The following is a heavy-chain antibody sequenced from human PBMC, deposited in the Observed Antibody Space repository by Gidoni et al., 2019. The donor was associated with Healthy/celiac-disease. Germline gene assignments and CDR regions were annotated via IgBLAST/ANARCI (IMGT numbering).Heavy chain of an antibody. CDR1: GFTFSSYS. CDR3: ARGSGAAAVTYYYGMDV. J-gene: IGHJ6*02. Sequence: EVQLVESGGGLVKPGGSLRLSCAASGFTFSSYSMNWVRQAPGKGLEWVSSISSSSSYIYYADSVKGRFTISRDNAKNSLYLQMNSLRAEDTAVYYCARGSGAAAVTYYYGMDVWGQGTTVTVSS. D-gene: IGHD6-13*01. CDR2: ISSSSSYI. V-gene: IGHV3-21*01.